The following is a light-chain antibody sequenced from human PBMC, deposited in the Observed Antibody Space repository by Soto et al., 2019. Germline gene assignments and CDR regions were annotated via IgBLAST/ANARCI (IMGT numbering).Light chain of an antibody. CDR3: QQYNGWPPL. V-gene: IGKV3-15*01. J-gene: IGKJ3*01. CDR1: QSLSSN. Sequence: ERVMTQSPATLSVSPGERATLSCRASQSLSSNLAWYQQKPGQAPRLLIYGASTRATGIPARFSGSGSGTEFPLTFSSLQSEDFAVYYCQQYNGWPPLFGPGTKVDIK. CDR2: GAS.